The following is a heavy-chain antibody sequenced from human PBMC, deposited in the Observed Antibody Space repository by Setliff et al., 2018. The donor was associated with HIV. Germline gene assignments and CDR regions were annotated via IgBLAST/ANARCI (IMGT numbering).Heavy chain of an antibody. Sequence: PGGSLRLSCEGSGFDFSTYWMSWVRQAPGKGLEWVANIKLHGSEKYYTDSVKGRFTISRDNAKNSLYLQMNSLRAEDTAVYYCARVGVGAAYYYGMDVWGQGTTVTVSS. CDR2: IKLHGSEK. D-gene: IGHD2-15*01. CDR1: GFDFSTYW. V-gene: IGHV3-7*01. J-gene: IGHJ6*02. CDR3: ARVGVGAAYYYGMDV.